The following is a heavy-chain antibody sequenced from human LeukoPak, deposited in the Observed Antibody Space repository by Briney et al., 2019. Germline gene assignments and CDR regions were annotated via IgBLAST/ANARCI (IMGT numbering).Heavy chain of an antibody. CDR1: GYSFTTHW. CDR3: ARRGDSYGRFDY. V-gene: IGHV5-51*01. D-gene: IGHD5-18*01. CDR2: ISPGDSDT. Sequence: GESLKISCKGAGYSFTTHWIGWVRQMPGKGLECMGIISPGDSDTRYSPSFQGQVTISADKSICTAYLQWSSLKASDTAMYYCARRGDSYGRFDYWGQGILVTVSS. J-gene: IGHJ4*02.